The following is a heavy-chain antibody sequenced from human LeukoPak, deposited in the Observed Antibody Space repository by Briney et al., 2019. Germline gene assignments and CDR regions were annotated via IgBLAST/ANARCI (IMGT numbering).Heavy chain of an antibody. D-gene: IGHD3-3*01. Sequence: SQTLSLTCTVSGGSISSGGYYWSWIRQHPGKGLEWIGYIYYSGSTYYNPSLKSRVTISVDTSKNQFSLKLSSVTAADTAVYYCARVGRFLEWYRIGWFDPWGQGTLVTVSS. CDR1: GGSISSGGYY. V-gene: IGHV4-31*03. J-gene: IGHJ5*02. CDR3: ARVGRFLEWYRIGWFDP. CDR2: IYYSGST.